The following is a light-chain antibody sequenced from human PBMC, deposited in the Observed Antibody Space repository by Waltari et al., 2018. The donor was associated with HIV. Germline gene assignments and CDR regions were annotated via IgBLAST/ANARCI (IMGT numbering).Light chain of an antibody. CDR1: QSITTS. Sequence: DIQLTQVPSTLSASVGDRVTITRLAMQSITTSLAWYQQGPGKAPKFLIYKASSLNSGVPSRFSGRGSVTDFTLTINSLQSDDFATYYCQQYHDYSTFGQGTKVEI. V-gene: IGKV1-5*03. CDR3: QQYHDYST. CDR2: KAS. J-gene: IGKJ1*01.